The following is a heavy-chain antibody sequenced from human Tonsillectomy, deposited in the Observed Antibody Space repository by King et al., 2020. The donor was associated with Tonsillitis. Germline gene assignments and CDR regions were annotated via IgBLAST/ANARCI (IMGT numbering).Heavy chain of an antibody. J-gene: IGHJ4*02. Sequence: VQLVESGGGVVQPGRSLRLSCAASGFTFSTYGMHWVRQTPGKGLEWVAIISYDGSNKYYADSVKGRFTISRDNSKNTVYLQMDTLRVEDTAFYYCAKELCGDRDVYHWVSDYWGQGTLVTVSS. V-gene: IGHV3-30*18. CDR1: GFTFSTYG. CDR2: ISYDGSNK. D-gene: IGHD5-24*01. CDR3: AKELCGDRDVYHWVSDY.